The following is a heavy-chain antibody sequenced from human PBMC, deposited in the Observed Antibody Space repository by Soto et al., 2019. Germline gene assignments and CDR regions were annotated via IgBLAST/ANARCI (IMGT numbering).Heavy chain of an antibody. D-gene: IGHD3-9*01. CDR3: VRPDSTGYYSH. CDR2: ITPADSDT. V-gene: IGHV5-51*01. J-gene: IGHJ4*02. CDR1: GYSFTNYW. Sequence: GESLKISWKGSGYSFTNYWIGWVRQMPGKGLEWMGIITPADSDTRYSPSFQGQVTVSVDKSISTAYLQRGSLKASDTAMYYCVRPDSTGYYSHWGQGTPVTSPQ.